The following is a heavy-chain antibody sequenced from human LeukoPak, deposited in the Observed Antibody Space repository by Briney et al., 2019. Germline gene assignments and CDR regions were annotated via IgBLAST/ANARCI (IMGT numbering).Heavy chain of an antibody. CDR2: IIPIFGTA. CDR3: ARGDGSGSYWGLAGY. Sequence: SVKVSCKASEGTFSSYAISWVRQAPGQGLEWMGRIIPIFGTANYAQKFQGRVTITADKSTSTAYMELSSLRSEDTAVYYCARGDGSGSYWGLAGYWGQGTLVTVSS. D-gene: IGHD3-10*01. J-gene: IGHJ4*02. V-gene: IGHV1-69*06. CDR1: EGTFSSYA.